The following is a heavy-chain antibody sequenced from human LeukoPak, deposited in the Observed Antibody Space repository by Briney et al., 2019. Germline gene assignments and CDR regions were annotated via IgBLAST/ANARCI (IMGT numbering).Heavy chain of an antibody. J-gene: IGHJ3*02. CDR1: GGSISSYY. D-gene: IGHD3-22*01. Sequence: NTSETLSLTCTVSGGSISSYYWSWIRQPPGKGLEWIGYIYYSGSTNYNPSLKSRVTISVDRSKNQFSLKLSSVTAADTAVYYCARSYYYDSSGYPIGAFDIWGQGTMVTVSS. CDR2: IYYSGST. V-gene: IGHV4-59*12. CDR3: ARSYYYDSSGYPIGAFDI.